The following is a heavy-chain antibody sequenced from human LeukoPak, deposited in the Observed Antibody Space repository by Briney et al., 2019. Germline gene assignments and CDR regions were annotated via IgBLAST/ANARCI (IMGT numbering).Heavy chain of an antibody. CDR2: IYHSGST. CDR1: GYSISSGYY. Sequence: SETLYLTCAVSGYSISSGYYWGWIRPPPGKGLEWIGSIYHSGSTYYNPSLKSRVTISVDTSKNQFSLKLSSVTAADTAVYYCARYLRGNNAFDIWGQGTMVTVSS. V-gene: IGHV4-38-2*01. D-gene: IGHD3-3*01. J-gene: IGHJ3*02. CDR3: ARYLRGNNAFDI.